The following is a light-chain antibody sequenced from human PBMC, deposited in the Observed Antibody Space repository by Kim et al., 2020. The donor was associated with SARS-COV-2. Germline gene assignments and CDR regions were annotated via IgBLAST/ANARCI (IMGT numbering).Light chain of an antibody. J-gene: IGLJ2*01. Sequence: PVKTGSMTCGGNGIGSNIVHCDQQKPGQAPVLLNNYNRDRPSGIPERFPGSDSGNTATLTISRVGAGDEADYYCQVWDSSSDHRVVFGGGTQLTVL. CDR1: GIGSNI. CDR3: QVWDSSSDHRVV. CDR2: YNR. V-gene: IGLV3-21*04.